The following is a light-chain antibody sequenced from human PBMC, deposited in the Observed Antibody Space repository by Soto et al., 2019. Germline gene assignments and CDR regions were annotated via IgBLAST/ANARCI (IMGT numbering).Light chain of an antibody. J-gene: IGLJ2*01. V-gene: IGLV2-8*01. CDR3: SSYAGSNNL. CDR1: SSDVGGYNY. CDR2: EVT. Sequence: QSALTQPPSASGSPGQSVTISCTGTSSDVGGYNYVSWYQQHPGKAPKLMIYEVTKRPSGVPDRFSGSKSGNTASLTVSGLQAEDEADYYCSSYAGSNNLFGGGTKFTVL.